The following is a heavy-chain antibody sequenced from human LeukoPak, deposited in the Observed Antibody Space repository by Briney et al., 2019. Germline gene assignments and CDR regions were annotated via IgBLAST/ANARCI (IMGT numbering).Heavy chain of an antibody. V-gene: IGHV3-73*01. CDR1: GVSFCGSA. J-gene: IGHJ5*02. Sequence: GGSLKLSCAASGVSFCGSALHWVRQAPGKGLEWLGRIRSKPNIYATAYAASVKGRFTISRDDSKNTTYLQMSGLKTEDTAVYYCTQTVDTALVDFFDPWGQGTLVTVSS. D-gene: IGHD5-18*01. CDR3: TQTVDTALVDFFDP. CDR2: IRSKPNIYAT.